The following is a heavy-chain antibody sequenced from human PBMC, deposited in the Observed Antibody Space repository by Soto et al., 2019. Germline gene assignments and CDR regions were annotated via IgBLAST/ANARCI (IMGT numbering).Heavy chain of an antibody. Sequence: PSETLSLTCAVYGGSFSGYYWTWIRQSPEKGLEWIGEVNHSGTTYYNPSLKTRVTISVHTPKNQFSLKMSSVTAADTAVYYCARGIGYCSSINCYSSRRLRFDSWGQGTSVTVSS. CDR2: VNHSGTT. D-gene: IGHD2-2*01. J-gene: IGHJ4*02. V-gene: IGHV4-34*01. CDR3: ARGIGYCSSINCYSSRRLRFDS. CDR1: GGSFSGYY.